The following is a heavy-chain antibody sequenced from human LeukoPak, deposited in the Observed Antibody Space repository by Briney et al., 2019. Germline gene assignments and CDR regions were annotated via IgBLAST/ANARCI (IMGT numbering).Heavy chain of an antibody. CDR3: ARHVGYGNNWFDP. Sequence: SETLSLTCTVSGGSISSYYWSCIRQPPGQGLEWIGYIYYSGSTNYNPSLKSRVTISVDTSKNQFSLKLRSLTAADTAVYYCARHVGYGNNWFDPWGQGTLVTVSS. J-gene: IGHJ5*02. CDR2: IYYSGST. V-gene: IGHV4-59*08. D-gene: IGHD5-18*01. CDR1: GGSISSYY.